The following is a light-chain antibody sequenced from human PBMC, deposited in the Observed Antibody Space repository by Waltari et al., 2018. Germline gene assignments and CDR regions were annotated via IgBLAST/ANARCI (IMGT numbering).Light chain of an antibody. CDR1: RSDVGSYNL. V-gene: IGLV2-23*03. CDR3: CSYAGSSTFRV. Sequence: QSALTQPASVSGSPGTSITISCTGTRSDVGSYNLVSWYQQHPGKAPKLMIYEGSKRPSGVSNRFSGSKSGNTASLTISGLQAEDEADYYCCSYAGSSTFRVFGGGTKLTVL. J-gene: IGLJ3*02. CDR2: EGS.